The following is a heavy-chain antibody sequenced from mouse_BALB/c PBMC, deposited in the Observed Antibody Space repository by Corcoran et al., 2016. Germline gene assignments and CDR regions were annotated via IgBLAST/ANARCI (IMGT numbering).Heavy chain of an antibody. CDR3: AIPVGSPYVSDC. CDR1: GFDFSRYW. J-gene: IGHJ4*01. Sequence: EVKLLESGGGLVQPGGSLKLSCAASGFDFSRYWMSWVRQAPGKGLEWIGDITPDSSTIISPPSLKDKFIISRDNAKNPLHRQMSKVCTEDTALDYCAIPVGSPYVSDCWGQGCSVTVSS. D-gene: IGHD1-1*02. CDR2: ITPDSSTI. V-gene: IGHV4-1*02.